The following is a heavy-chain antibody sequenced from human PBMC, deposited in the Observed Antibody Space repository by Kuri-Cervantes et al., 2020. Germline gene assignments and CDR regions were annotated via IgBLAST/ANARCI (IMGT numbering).Heavy chain of an antibody. Sequence: ASVKVSCKASGYTFTSYGISWVRQDPGQGLEWMGWISAYNGDTNYAQKLQGRVTMTTDTSTSTAYMELSSLRSEDTAVYYCAREGSKKQYYYDSSGYRYLGQGTLVTVSS. D-gene: IGHD3-22*01. V-gene: IGHV1-18*01. CDR2: ISAYNGDT. J-gene: IGHJ4*02. CDR1: GYTFTSYG. CDR3: AREGSKKQYYYDSSGYRY.